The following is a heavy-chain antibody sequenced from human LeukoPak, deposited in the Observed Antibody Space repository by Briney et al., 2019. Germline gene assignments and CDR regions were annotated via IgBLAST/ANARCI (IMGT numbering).Heavy chain of an antibody. CDR2: IWYDGSNK. V-gene: IGHV3-33*06. Sequence: SGGSLRLSCAASGFTFSSYGMHWVRQAPGKGLEWVAVIWYDGSNKYYADSVKGRFTISRDNSKHTLYLQMNSLRAEDTAVYYCAKGRVTTVTTGIDYWGQGTLVTVSS. CDR3: AKGRVTTVTTGIDY. D-gene: IGHD4-11*01. CDR1: GFTFSSYG. J-gene: IGHJ4*02.